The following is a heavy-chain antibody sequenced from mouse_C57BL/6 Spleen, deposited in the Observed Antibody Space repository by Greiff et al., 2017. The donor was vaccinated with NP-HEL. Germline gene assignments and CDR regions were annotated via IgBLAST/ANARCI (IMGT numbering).Heavy chain of an antibody. CDR2: IYPGSGST. CDR1: GYTFTSYW. Sequence: VQLQESGAELVKPGASVKMSCKASGYTFTSYWITWVKQRPGQGLEWIGDIYPGSGSTNYNEKFKSKATLTVDTSSSTAYMQLSSLTSEDSAVYYCARGGSYDYDEGFAMDYWGQGTSVTVSS. D-gene: IGHD2-4*01. V-gene: IGHV1-55*01. CDR3: ARGGSYDYDEGFAMDY. J-gene: IGHJ4*01.